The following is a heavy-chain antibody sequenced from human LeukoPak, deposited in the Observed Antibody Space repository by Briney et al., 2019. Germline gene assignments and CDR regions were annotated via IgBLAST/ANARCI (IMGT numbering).Heavy chain of an antibody. CDR3: ARDKPLLWFGELRDYYYGMDV. CDR1: GFIFTDYW. Sequence: PGGSLRLSCAASGFIFTDYWMHWVRQGPGKELVWVARISGDGRATTYADSVKGRFTISRDNAKNSLYLQMNSLRAEDTAVYYCARDKPLLWFGELRDYYYGMDVWGQGTTVTVSS. V-gene: IGHV3-74*03. CDR2: ISGDGRAT. J-gene: IGHJ6*02. D-gene: IGHD3-10*01.